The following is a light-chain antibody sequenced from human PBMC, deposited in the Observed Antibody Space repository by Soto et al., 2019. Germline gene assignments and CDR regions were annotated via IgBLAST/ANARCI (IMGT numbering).Light chain of an antibody. CDR2: GNS. J-gene: IGLJ2*01. CDR1: SSNIGAGYD. V-gene: IGLV1-40*01. CDR3: QSYDSSLSAHVV. Sequence: QLLLTQPPSVSGAPGQRVTISCTGSSSNIGAGYDVHWYQQLPGTAPKLLIYGNSNRPSGVPDRFSGSKSGTSASLAITGLQAEDEADYYCQSYDSSLSAHVVFGGGTKVTVL.